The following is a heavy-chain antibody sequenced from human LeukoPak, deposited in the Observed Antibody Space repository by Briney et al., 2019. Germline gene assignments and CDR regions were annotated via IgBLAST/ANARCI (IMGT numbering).Heavy chain of an antibody. Sequence: GGSERLSCAASGFTFSDYYMSWIRQAPGKGLEGVSYISSSGSTIYYADSVKGRFPISRDNAKNSLYLQMNSLRAEDTAVYYCASPLEYSSSPPGPWGQGTLVTVYS. CDR3: ASPLEYSSSPPGP. CDR2: ISSSGSTI. CDR1: GFTFSDYY. D-gene: IGHD6-6*01. J-gene: IGHJ5*02. V-gene: IGHV3-11*04.